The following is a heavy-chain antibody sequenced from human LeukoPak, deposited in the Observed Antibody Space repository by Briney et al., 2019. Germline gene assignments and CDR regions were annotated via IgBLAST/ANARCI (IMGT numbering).Heavy chain of an antibody. CDR3: ARDLYGSGI. V-gene: IGHV4-31*03. J-gene: IGHJ4*02. CDR2: IYYSGST. D-gene: IGHD3-10*01. CDR1: GGSISSGGYY. Sequence: SETLSLTCIVSGGSISSGGYYWSWIRQHPGKGLEWIGYIYYSGSTYYNPSLKSRVTIPVDTSKNQFSLKLSSVTAADTAVYYCARDLYGSGIWGQGTLVTVSS.